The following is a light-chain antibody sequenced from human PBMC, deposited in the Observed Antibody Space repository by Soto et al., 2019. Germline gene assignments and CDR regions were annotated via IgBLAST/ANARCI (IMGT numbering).Light chain of an antibody. V-gene: IGKV3-11*01. J-gene: IGKJ1*01. CDR1: QSVSSY. CDR2: DAS. CDR3: QQRSNWPPT. Sequence: EIVLTQSPATLSLSPGARATLSCRASQSVSSYLAWYQQKPGQAPRLLIYDASNRATGIPARFSGSGSGTDFTLNISSLEPEDCEVYYCQQRSNWPPTFGQGTKVDI.